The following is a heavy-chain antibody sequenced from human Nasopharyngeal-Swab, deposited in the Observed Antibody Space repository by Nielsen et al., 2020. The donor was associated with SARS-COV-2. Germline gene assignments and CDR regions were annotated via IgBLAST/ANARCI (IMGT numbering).Heavy chain of an antibody. D-gene: IGHD1-1*01. CDR3: ARGRTTGSGGYYYGMDV. J-gene: IGHJ6*02. CDR2: ISAYNGNT. Sequence: VRQMPGKGLEWMGWISAYNGNTNYAQKLQGRVTMITDTSTSTAYMELRSLRSDDTAVYYCARGRTTGSGGYYYGMDVWGQGTTVTVSS. V-gene: IGHV1-18*01.